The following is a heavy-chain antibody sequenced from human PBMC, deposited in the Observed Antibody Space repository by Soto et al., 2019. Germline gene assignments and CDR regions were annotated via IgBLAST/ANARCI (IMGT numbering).Heavy chain of an antibody. CDR1: GGSISSYY. CDR2: IYYSGST. J-gene: IGHJ4*02. D-gene: IGHD2-15*01. V-gene: IGHV4-59*08. CDR3: ARTNRFYCSGGSCYYPDY. Sequence: PSETLSLTCTVSGGSISSYYWSWIRQPPGKGLEWIGYIYYSGSTNYNPSLKSRVTISVDTSKNQFSLKLSSVTAADTAVYYCARTNRFYCSGGSCYYPDYWGQGTLVTVSS.